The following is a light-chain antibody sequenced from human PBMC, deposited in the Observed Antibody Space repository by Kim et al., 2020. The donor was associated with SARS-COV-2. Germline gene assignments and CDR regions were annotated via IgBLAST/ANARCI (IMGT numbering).Light chain of an antibody. Sequence: SASVGDRVTNTCRASQSSSSYLNWYQQKPGKAPKLLIYAASSLQSGVPSRFSGSGSGTDFTLTISSLQPEDFATYYCQQSYSTPYTFGQGTKLEI. CDR2: AAS. J-gene: IGKJ2*01. CDR3: QQSYSTPYT. V-gene: IGKV1-39*01. CDR1: QSSSSY.